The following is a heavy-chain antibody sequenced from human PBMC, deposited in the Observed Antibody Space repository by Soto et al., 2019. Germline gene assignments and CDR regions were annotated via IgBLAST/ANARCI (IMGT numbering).Heavy chain of an antibody. CDR3: AKDPSPYSNSPYYFDY. V-gene: IGHV1-18*04. J-gene: IGHJ4*02. D-gene: IGHD4-4*01. Sequence: GASVKVSCKASGYTFTRYGFSWVRQAPGQGLEWMAWTSADNGDTNYAPKLQGRVTLTTDTSTGTAYMELRSLRSDDTAVYYCAKDPSPYSNSPYYFDYWGQGTLVTVSS. CDR1: GYTFTRYG. CDR2: TSADNGDT.